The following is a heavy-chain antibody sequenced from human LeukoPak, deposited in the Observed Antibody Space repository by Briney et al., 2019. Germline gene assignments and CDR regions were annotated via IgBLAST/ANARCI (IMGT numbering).Heavy chain of an antibody. J-gene: IGHJ4*02. V-gene: IGHV3-7*01. Sequence: PSETLSLTCTVSGGSISSSSYYWGWIRQPPGKGLEWVANIKQDGSGKYYVDSVKGRFTISRDNGKNSLYLQMNSLRAEDTAVYYCARASYSSSWFPTYFDYWGQGTLVTVSS. D-gene: IGHD6-13*01. CDR3: ARASYSSSWFPTYFDY. CDR1: GGSISSSSYY. CDR2: IKQDGSGK.